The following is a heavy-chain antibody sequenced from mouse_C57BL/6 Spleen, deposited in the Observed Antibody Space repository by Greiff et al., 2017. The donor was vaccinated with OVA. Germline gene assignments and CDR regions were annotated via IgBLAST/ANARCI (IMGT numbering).Heavy chain of an antibody. J-gene: IGHJ1*03. Sequence: QVQLQQSGPELVKPGASVKISCKASGYAFSSSWMNWVKQRPGKGLEWIGRIYPGDGDTNYNGKFKGKATLTADKSSSTAYMQLSSLTSEDSAVYFCARCPITTVVATGYFDVWGTGTTVTVSS. V-gene: IGHV1-82*01. CDR2: IYPGDGDT. CDR3: ARCPITTVVATGYFDV. CDR1: GYAFSSSW. D-gene: IGHD1-1*01.